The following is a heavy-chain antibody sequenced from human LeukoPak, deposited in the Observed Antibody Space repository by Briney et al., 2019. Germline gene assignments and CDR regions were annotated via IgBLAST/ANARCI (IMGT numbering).Heavy chain of an antibody. CDR2: INESGET. J-gene: IGHJ5*02. Sequence: KPSETLSLTCGVSGGSISSYFWTWIRQSPAKGLEWIGEINESGETDCNPSLKSRAKISIDTSRGQFYLTLRSVTAADAAMYYCARVLGIAVVAGATEDNYFDPWGQGILVTVSS. CDR3: ARVLGIAVVAGATEDNYFDP. V-gene: IGHV4-34*01. CDR1: GGSISSYF. D-gene: IGHD2-21*01.